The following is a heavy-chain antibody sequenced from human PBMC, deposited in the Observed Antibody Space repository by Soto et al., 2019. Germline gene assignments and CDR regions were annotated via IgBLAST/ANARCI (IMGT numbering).Heavy chain of an antibody. CDR1: GFSLSTSGVG. Sequence: QITLKESGPTLVKPTQTLTLTCTFSGFSLSTSGVGVGWIRQPPGKALEWLALIYWDDDKRYSPSLKSRLTITKDISKNQVVLTMTNMDPVDTATYYCAHSSPDCSSTSCYSWGYYMDVWGKGTTVTVSS. V-gene: IGHV2-5*02. J-gene: IGHJ6*03. CDR3: AHSSPDCSSTSCYSWGYYMDV. D-gene: IGHD2-2*01. CDR2: IYWDDDK.